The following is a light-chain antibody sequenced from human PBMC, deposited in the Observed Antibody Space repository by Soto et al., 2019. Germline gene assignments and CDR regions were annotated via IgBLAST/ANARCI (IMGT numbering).Light chain of an antibody. V-gene: IGKV1-5*01. J-gene: IGKJ1*01. Sequence: DIQMTQSPSTLSATAGDRVTITCRASQSISSWLAWYQQKPGKAPKLLIYDASNLESGVPSRFSGSGSGTEFTLTISNLQPDDIATYYCLQYENYWTFGQGTKVDIK. CDR2: DAS. CDR1: QSISSW. CDR3: LQYENYWT.